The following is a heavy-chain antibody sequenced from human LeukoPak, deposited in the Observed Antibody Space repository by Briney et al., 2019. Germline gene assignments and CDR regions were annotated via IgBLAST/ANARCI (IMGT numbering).Heavy chain of an antibody. CDR2: ISYDGTDK. J-gene: IGHJ4*02. D-gene: IGHD6-19*01. CDR1: GFSFRIYA. V-gene: IGHV3-30*15. Sequence: QPGTSLRLSCAASGFSFRIYAMNWVRQTPGKGLEWVAFISYDGTDKYYADAVKGRFTISRDNSKNTLFLQLSSLRAEDSALYYCAKMALPFATVAGTGLDSWGQGALVTVSS. CDR3: AKMALPFATVAGTGLDS.